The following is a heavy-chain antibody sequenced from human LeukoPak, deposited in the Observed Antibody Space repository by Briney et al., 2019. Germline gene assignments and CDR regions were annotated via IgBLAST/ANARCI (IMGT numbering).Heavy chain of an antibody. Sequence: GGSLRLSCGASELAFKNVWMSWVRQAPGKGLEWVGRISSKSDGGTTDYAAPVKGRFTISRDDSTNTLSLQMSGLRADDTAVYYCAGAYSAGWFNYWGQGTPVTVSS. V-gene: IGHV3-15*01. CDR1: ELAFKNVW. D-gene: IGHD3-16*01. CDR2: ISSKSDGGTT. J-gene: IGHJ4*02. CDR3: AGAYSAGWFNY.